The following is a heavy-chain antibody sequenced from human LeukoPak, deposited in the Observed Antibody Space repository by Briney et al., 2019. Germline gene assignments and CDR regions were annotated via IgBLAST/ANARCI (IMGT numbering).Heavy chain of an antibody. Sequence: SVKLSCKASGGTFSSYTISWVRQAPGQGLEWMGRIIPILGIANYAQKFQGRVTITADKSTSTAYMELSSLRAEDTAVYYCARDGRHSKDYWGQGTLVTVSS. CDR1: GGTFSSYT. CDR2: IIPILGIA. V-gene: IGHV1-69*04. J-gene: IGHJ4*02. CDR3: ARDGRHSKDY.